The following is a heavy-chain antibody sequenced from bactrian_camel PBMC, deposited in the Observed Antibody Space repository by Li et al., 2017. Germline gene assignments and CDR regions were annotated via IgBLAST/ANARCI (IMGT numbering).Heavy chain of an antibody. J-gene: IGHJ4*01. D-gene: IGHD2*01. CDR3: GTNRWCRGSACCDRDFSD. V-gene: IGHV3S40*01. CDR2: IYTGGGTP. CDR1: GFDFSAAS. Sequence: VQLVESGGGLVQPGQSLNLSCAASGFDFSAASMSWVRQAPGKEREGVASIYTGGGTPYYANSVKGRFAISRDNAKNTVFLQMNNLKPEDTAMYYCGTNRWCRGSACCDRDFSDWGQGTQVTVS.